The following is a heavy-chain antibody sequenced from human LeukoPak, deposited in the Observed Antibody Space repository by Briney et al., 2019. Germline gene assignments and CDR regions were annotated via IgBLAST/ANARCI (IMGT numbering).Heavy chain of an antibody. J-gene: IGHJ1*01. CDR2: INSDGSST. CDR1: GFTFSSYW. D-gene: IGHD6-13*01. V-gene: IGHV3-74*01. Sequence: GGSLRLSCAASGFTFSSYWIHWVRQAPGKGLVWVSRINSDGSSTTYADSVKGRFTISRDNAKNTLYLQMNSLRAEDTAVYYCARGGSSWSGYFQHWGQGTLVTVSS. CDR3: ARGGSSWSGYFQH.